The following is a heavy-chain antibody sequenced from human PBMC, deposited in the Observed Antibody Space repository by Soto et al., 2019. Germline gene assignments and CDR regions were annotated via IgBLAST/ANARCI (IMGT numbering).Heavy chain of an antibody. Sequence: QVQLVQSGAEVKKPGASVKVSCKASGYTFTSYYMHWVRQAPGQGLEWMGIINPSGGSTSYAQKFQGRVTMTRDTSTSTVYMELSSLRSEDTAVYYCARERDSSGYYPYYYYYYGMDVWGQGTTVTVSS. D-gene: IGHD3-22*01. CDR2: INPSGGST. J-gene: IGHJ6*02. CDR1: GYTFTSYY. CDR3: ARERDSSGYYPYYYYYYGMDV. V-gene: IGHV1-46*01.